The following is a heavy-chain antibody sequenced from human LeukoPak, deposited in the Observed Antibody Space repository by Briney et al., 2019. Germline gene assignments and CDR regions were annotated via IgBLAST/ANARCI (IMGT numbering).Heavy chain of an antibody. D-gene: IGHD1-26*01. J-gene: IGHJ4*02. Sequence: SETLSLTCTVSGGSISSSSYYWGWIRQPPGKGLEWIGSIYYSGSTYYNPSLKSRVTISVDTSKNQFSLKLSSVTAADTAVYYCARDRGISGSYPFDYWGQGTLVTVSS. CDR3: ARDRGISGSYPFDY. CDR1: GGSISSSSYY. CDR2: IYYSGST. V-gene: IGHV4-39*02.